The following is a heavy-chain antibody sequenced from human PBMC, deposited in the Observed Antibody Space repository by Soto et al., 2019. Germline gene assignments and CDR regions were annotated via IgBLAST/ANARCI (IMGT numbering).Heavy chain of an antibody. CDR1: GDTITSYA. D-gene: IGHD2-2*02. J-gene: IGHJ6*02. V-gene: IGHV7-4-1*01. CDR3: AIDTSVIDYYGMDV. CDR2: INTNTGNP. Sequence: ASVKVSCKASGDTITSYAMNWVRQAPGQGLEWMGWINTNTGNPTYAQGFTGRFVFSLDTSVSTAYLQICSLKAEDTAVYYCAIDTSVIDYYGMDVWGQGTTVTVS.